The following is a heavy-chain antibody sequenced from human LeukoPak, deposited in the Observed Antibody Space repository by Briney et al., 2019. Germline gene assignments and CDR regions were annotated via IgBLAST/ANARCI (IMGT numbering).Heavy chain of an antibody. Sequence: WIGYIYFSGSTNYNPSLKSRVTISVDTSKNQFSLKLNSVTAADTAVYYCARGPQAGNFDYWGQGTLVTVSS. V-gene: IGHV4-59*09. D-gene: IGHD6-13*01. J-gene: IGHJ4*02. CDR3: ARGPQAGNFDY. CDR2: IYFSGST.